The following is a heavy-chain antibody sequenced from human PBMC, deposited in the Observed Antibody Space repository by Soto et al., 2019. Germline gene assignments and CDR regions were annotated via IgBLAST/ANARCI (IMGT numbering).Heavy chain of an antibody. CDR1: GFTFSSFG. D-gene: IGHD5-12*01. V-gene: IGHV3-33*01. CDR3: ARDQWLRYPDYYGLDV. CDR2: TRYDGSSI. J-gene: IGHJ6*02. Sequence: GGSLRLSCAASGFTFSSFGMHWVRQAPGKGLEWVAVTRYDGSSIYYADSVKGRFTISRDNSKNTLYLQMNSLSVEDTALYYCARDQWLRYPDYYGLDVWGQGTTVTVSS.